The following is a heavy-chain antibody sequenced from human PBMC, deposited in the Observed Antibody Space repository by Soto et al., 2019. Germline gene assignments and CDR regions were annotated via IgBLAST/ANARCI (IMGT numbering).Heavy chain of an antibody. Sequence: PSETLPLTCTVSGGSISSYYWSWIRQPPGKGLEWIGYIYYSGSTNYNPSLKSRVTISVDTSKNQFSLKLSSVTAADTAVYYCARRMYFDWFFDYWGQGTLVTVSS. V-gene: IGHV4-59*01. CDR1: GGSISSYY. CDR3: ARRMYFDWFFDY. J-gene: IGHJ4*02. CDR2: IYYSGST. D-gene: IGHD3-9*01.